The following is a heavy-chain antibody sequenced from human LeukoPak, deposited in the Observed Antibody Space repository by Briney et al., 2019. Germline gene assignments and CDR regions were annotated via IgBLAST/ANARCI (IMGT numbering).Heavy chain of an antibody. CDR1: GFTFDDYA. D-gene: IGHD3-10*01. CDR2: ISGGGGST. CDR3: AKSGSVAADYYYYYYMDV. Sequence: PGGSLRLSCAASGFTFDDYAMHWVRQAPGKGLEWVSLISGGGGSTYYADSVKGRFTISRDNSKNSLYLQMNSLRTEDTALYYCAKSGSVAADYYYYYYMDVWGKGTTVTVSS. V-gene: IGHV3-43*02. J-gene: IGHJ6*03.